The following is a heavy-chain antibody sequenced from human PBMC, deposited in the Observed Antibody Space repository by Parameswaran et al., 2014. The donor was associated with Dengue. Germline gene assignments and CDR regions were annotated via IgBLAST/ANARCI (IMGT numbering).Heavy chain of an antibody. J-gene: IGHJ3*02. CDR3: ARDGGRYSSDAFDI. V-gene: IGHV4-38-2*02. CDR2: IFHTGST. D-gene: IGHD5-18*01. Sequence: WIRQPPGKGLDWIGTIFHTGSTYYNPSLKSRVTISVDTSKNQFSLKLTSVTAADTAVYYCARDGGRYSSDAFDIWGQGTMVTVSS.